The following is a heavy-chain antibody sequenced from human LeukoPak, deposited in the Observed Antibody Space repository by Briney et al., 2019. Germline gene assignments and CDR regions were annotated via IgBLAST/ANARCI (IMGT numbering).Heavy chain of an antibody. CDR1: GYTFTSYD. CDR2: IIPIFGTA. CDR3: ARARESRDGYNWAY. D-gene: IGHD5-24*01. Sequence: SVKVSCKASGYTFTSYDINWVRQAPGQGLEWMGGIIPIFGTANYAQKFQGRVTITADESTSTAYMELSSLRSEDTAVYYCARARESRDGYNWAYWGQGTLVTVSS. J-gene: IGHJ4*02. V-gene: IGHV1-69*13.